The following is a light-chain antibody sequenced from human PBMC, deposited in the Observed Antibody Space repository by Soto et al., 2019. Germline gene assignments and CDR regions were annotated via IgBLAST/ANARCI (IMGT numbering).Light chain of an antibody. CDR2: GAT. Sequence: EVVMTQSPATLSVSPGEGDTLSCRASQSIDGNLAWYQQRPGQAPRLLIHGATTRATGIPARFSGSGSGTEFTLTISSLQSEDFAVYYCQQYNNWPRTFGQGTKVDIK. CDR3: QQYNNWPRT. J-gene: IGKJ1*01. V-gene: IGKV3-15*01. CDR1: QSIDGN.